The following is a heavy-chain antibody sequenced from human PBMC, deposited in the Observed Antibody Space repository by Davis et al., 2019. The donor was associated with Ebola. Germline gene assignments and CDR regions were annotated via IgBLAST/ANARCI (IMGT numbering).Heavy chain of an antibody. CDR2: INAGNGNT. J-gene: IGHJ4*02. Sequence: ASVKVSCKASGYTFTSYAMHWVRQAPGQRLEWMGWINAGNGNTKYSQKFQGRVTITRDTSASTAYMELSSLRSEDTAVYYCARDVGGGGVIFQIDYWGQGTLVTVSS. V-gene: IGHV1-3*01. CDR3: ARDVGGGGVIFQIDY. CDR1: GYTFTSYA. D-gene: IGHD3-16*02.